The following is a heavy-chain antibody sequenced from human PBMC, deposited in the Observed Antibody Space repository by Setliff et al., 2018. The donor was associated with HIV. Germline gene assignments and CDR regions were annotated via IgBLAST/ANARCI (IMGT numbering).Heavy chain of an antibody. V-gene: IGHV4-34*01. Sequence: SETLSLTCAVYGESFSDHYWTWIRQPPGKGLEWIGEINQSGISNFNPSLKSRVTMPIDTPKNQFSLKLSSVTAADTAVYFCARGGGFWSGQLDYWGQGTQVTVSS. D-gene: IGHD3-3*01. CDR1: GESFSDHY. CDR2: INQSGIS. CDR3: ARGGGFWSGQLDY. J-gene: IGHJ4*02.